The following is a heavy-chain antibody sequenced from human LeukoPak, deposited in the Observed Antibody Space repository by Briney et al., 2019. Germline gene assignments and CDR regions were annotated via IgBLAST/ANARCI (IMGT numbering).Heavy chain of an antibody. V-gene: IGHV4-39*01. CDR3: ARGRRYYYDSSGSGPDY. D-gene: IGHD3-22*01. Sequence: KASETLSLTCTVSGGSISSSSYYWGWIRQPPGKGLEWIGRIYYSGSTYYNPSLKSRVTISVDTSKNQFSLKLSSVTAADTAVYYCARGRRYYYDSSGSGPDYWGQGTLVTVSS. CDR1: GGSISSSSYY. CDR2: IYYSGST. J-gene: IGHJ4*02.